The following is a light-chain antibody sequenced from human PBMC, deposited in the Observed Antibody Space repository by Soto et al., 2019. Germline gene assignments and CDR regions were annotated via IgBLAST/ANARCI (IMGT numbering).Light chain of an antibody. CDR1: QSISSW. CDR3: QQYNSYSLT. CDR2: DAS. V-gene: IGKV1-5*01. Sequence: DIQMTQSPSTLSASVGDRVTITCRASQSISSWLAWYQQKPGKAPKLLIYDASSLESGVPSRFSGSGSGTEFTLTISSLQPDDFATYYRQQYNSYSLTFGGGTKVEIK. J-gene: IGKJ4*01.